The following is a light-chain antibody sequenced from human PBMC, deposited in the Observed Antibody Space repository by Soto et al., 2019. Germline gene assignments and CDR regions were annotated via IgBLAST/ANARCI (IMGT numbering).Light chain of an antibody. J-gene: IGKJ1*01. CDR3: QQYGSSPRT. CDR2: GAS. Sequence: EIVLTQSPGTLSLSPGERATLSCRASQSISNSYLAWYQQKPGQAPRLLIYGASSRATGIPDRFSGSGSVTDFTLTISRLEPEDFAVYFCQQYGSSPRTFGQGTKVEIK. CDR1: QSISNSY. V-gene: IGKV3-20*01.